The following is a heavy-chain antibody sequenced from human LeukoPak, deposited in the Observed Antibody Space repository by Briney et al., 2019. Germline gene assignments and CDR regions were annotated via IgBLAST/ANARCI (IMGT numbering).Heavy chain of an antibody. V-gene: IGHV1-2*02. D-gene: IGHD2-15*01. J-gene: IGHJ5*02. CDR1: GYTFTGYY. CDR3: ARSAVAATPFDP. CDR2: INPNSGGT. Sequence: ASVKVSCKASGYTFTGYYMHWVRQAPGQGLEWMGWINPNSGGTNYAQKFQGRVTMTRDTSISTAYMELSSLRSEDTAVYYCARSAVAATPFDPWGQGTLVTVSS.